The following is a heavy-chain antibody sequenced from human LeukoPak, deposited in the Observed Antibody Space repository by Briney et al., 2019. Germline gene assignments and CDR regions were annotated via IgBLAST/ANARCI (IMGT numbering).Heavy chain of an antibody. J-gene: IGHJ4*02. Sequence: SETLSLTCSVSGSSINTPYYWAWIRQPPGEGLEWIGNIFHGVTTFYNPSLKSRVTISVDTSKNQFSLKLSSVTAADTAVYYCARGYYYDSSSLFDYWGQGTLVTVSS. CDR2: IFHGVTT. D-gene: IGHD3-22*01. CDR1: GSSINTPYY. CDR3: ARGYYYDSSSLFDY. V-gene: IGHV4-38-2*02.